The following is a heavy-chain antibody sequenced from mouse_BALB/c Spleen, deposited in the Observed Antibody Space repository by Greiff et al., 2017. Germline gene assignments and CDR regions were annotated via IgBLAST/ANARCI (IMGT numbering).Heavy chain of an antibody. CDR1: GFNIKDTY. V-gene: IGHV14-3*02. CDR3: ALITTVVTDY. Sequence: VQLQQSGAELVKPGASVKLSCTASGFNIKDTYMHWVKQRPEQGLEWIGRIDPANGNTKYDPKFQGKATITADTSSNTPYLQLSSLTSEDTAVYYCALITTVVTDYWGQGTSVTVSS. D-gene: IGHD1-1*01. CDR2: IDPANGNT. J-gene: IGHJ4*01.